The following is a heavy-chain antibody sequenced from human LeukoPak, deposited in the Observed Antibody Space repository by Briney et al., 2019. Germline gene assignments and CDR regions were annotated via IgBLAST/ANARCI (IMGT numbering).Heavy chain of an antibody. CDR1: GGSISSSSYY. D-gene: IGHD6-6*01. CDR2: IYYSGST. V-gene: IGHV4-39*01. Sequence: PSETPSLTCTVSGGSISSSSYYWGWIRQPPGKGLEWIGSIYYSGSTYYNPSLKSRVTISVDTSKNQFSLKLSSVTAADTAVYYCARKLVGDWFDPWGQGTLVTVSS. CDR3: ARKLVGDWFDP. J-gene: IGHJ5*02.